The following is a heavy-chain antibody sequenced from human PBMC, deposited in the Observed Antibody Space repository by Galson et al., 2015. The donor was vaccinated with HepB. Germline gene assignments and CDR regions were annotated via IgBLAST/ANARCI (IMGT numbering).Heavy chain of an antibody. CDR1: GGTFSSYA. CDR3: ARGSPYGSGSYYNVRGEPRGLYYGMDV. J-gene: IGHJ6*02. V-gene: IGHV1-69*13. CDR2: IIPIFGIA. D-gene: IGHD3-10*01. Sequence: SVKVSCKASGGTFSSYAISWVRQAPGQGLEWMGGIIPIFGIANYAQKFQGRVTITADESTSTAYMELSSLRSEGTAVYYCARGSPYGSGSYYNVRGEPRGLYYGMDVWGQGTLVTVSS.